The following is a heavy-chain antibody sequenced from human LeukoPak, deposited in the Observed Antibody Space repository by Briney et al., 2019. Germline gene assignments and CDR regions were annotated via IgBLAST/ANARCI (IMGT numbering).Heavy chain of an antibody. D-gene: IGHD3-22*01. Sequence: SVKVSCKASGGTLSSYAISWVRQAPGQGLEWMGRIIPIFGTANYAQKFQGRVTITTDESTSTAYMELSSLRSEDTAVYYCARDRGNYYDSSGYYYFDYWGQGTLVTVSS. J-gene: IGHJ4*02. CDR1: GGTLSSYA. CDR2: IIPIFGTA. V-gene: IGHV1-69*05. CDR3: ARDRGNYYDSSGYYYFDY.